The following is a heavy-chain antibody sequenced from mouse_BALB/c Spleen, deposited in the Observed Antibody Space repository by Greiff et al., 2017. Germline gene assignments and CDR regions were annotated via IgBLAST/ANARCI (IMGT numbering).Heavy chain of an antibody. V-gene: IGHV1-82*01. CDR3: AREEASSYFDY. Sequence: VQLQQSGPELVKPGASVKISCKASGYAFSSSWMNWVKQRPGQGLEWIGRIYPGDGDTNYNGKFKGKATLTADKSSNTAYMQLSSLTSEDSAVYYCAREEASSYFDYWGQGTTLTVSS. CDR2: IYPGDGDT. J-gene: IGHJ2*01. CDR1: GYAFSSSW.